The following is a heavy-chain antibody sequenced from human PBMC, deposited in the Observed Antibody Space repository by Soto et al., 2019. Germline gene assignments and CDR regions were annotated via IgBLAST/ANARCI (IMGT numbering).Heavy chain of an antibody. J-gene: IGHJ6*02. CDR1: GGTFSSYA. D-gene: IGHD3-22*01. Sequence: QVQLVQSGAAVKKPGSSVKVSCKASGGTFSSYAISWVRQAPGQGLEWMGGIIPIFGTANYAQKFQGRVTITADESTSTAYRELSSLRSEDTAVYYCARPQIAGDYYYSYGMDVWGQGTTVTFSS. V-gene: IGHV1-69*01. CDR2: IIPIFGTA. CDR3: ARPQIAGDYYYSYGMDV.